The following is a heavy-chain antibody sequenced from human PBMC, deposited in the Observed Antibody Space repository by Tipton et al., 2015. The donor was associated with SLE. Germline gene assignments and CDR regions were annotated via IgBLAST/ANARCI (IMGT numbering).Heavy chain of an antibody. V-gene: IGHV1-18*01. CDR1: GYTFTSYG. J-gene: IGHJ4*02. CDR3: ARDSPRVAATFQLGHFDY. CDR2: ISAYNGNA. Sequence: QSGAEVKKPGASVKVSCKASGYTFTSYGISWVRQAPGQGLEWMGWISAYNGNANYAQKLQGRVTMTTDTSTSTAYMELRSLRSDDTAVYYCARDSPRVAATFQLGHFDYWGQGTLVTVSS. D-gene: IGHD1-26*01.